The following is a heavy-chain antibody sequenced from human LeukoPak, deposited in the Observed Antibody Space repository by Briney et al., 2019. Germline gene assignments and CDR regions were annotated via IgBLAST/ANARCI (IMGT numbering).Heavy chain of an antibody. CDR3: ARVRTEWYIDL. J-gene: IGHJ2*01. V-gene: IGHV3-7*01. CDR1: GFIFNSHW. CDR2: IRQDGDEK. D-gene: IGHD2-8*02. Sequence: PEGSLRLSCAVSGFIFNSHWMTWVRQAPGMGLEWVGNIRQDGDEKFYADSVRGRFTISRDNAKNSLYLHLNSLRAEDTAIYYCARVRTEWYIDLWGRGTLVTVSP.